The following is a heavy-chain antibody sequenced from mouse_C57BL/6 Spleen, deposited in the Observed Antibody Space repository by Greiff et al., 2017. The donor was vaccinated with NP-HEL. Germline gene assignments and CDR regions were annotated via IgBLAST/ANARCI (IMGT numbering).Heavy chain of an antibody. V-gene: IGHV1-18*01. Sequence: EVQLQQSGPELVKPGASVKIPCKASGYTFTDYNMDWVKQSHGKSLEWIGDINPNNGGTIYNQKFKGKATLTVDKSSSTAYMELRSLTSEDTAVYYCARCDYDGAWCAYWGQGTLVTVSA. CDR2: INPNNGGT. J-gene: IGHJ3*01. CDR1: GYTFTDYN. CDR3: ARCDYDGAWCAY. D-gene: IGHD2-4*01.